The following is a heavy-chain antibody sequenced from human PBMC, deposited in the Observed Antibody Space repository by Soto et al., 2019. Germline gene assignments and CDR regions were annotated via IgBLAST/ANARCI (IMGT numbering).Heavy chain of an antibody. D-gene: IGHD2-8*02. Sequence: QVQLLQSGSEVKKPGSSVKVSCRASGGSLSSYPVTWVRQAPGQGLEWMGRIIPIVGLTNYAQKFQGRVTLTADKSTSTAYMELSSLRSDDTAVYYCARPTGGHDAGGNYRDVWGKGTTVIVSS. CDR1: GGSLSSYP. J-gene: IGHJ6*03. CDR3: ARPTGGHDAGGNYRDV. V-gene: IGHV1-69*02. CDR2: IIPIVGLT.